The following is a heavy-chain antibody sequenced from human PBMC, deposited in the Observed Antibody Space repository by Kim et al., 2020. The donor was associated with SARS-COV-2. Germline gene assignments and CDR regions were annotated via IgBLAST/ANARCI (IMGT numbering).Heavy chain of an antibody. J-gene: IGHJ4*02. Sequence: GGSLRLSCAASGFTFSSYAMSWVRQAPGKGLEWVSVIYSGGSSTYYADSVKGRFTISRDNSKNTLYLQMNSLRAEDTAVYYCAKCAGPFTAARLYFDYWGQGTLVTVSS. CDR3: AKCAGPFTAARLYFDY. CDR2: IYSGGSST. D-gene: IGHD6-6*01. V-gene: IGHV3-23*03. CDR1: GFTFSSYA.